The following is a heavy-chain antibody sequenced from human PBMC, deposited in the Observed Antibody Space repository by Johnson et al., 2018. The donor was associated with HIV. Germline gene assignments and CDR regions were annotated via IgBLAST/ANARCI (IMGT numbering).Heavy chain of an antibody. CDR3: AREGIWYCSGGSCYGAFDI. D-gene: IGHD2-15*01. CDR1: GFTFSSYG. J-gene: IGHJ3*02. CDR2: IRYDGSNK. V-gene: IGHV3-30*02. Sequence: QMQLVESGGGVVQPGGSLRLSCAASGFTFSSYGMHWVRQAPGKGLEWVAFIRYDGSNKYYGDSVKGRFTISRDNSKNTLYLQMNSLRADDTAVYYCAREGIWYCSGGSCYGAFDIWGQGTMVTVSS.